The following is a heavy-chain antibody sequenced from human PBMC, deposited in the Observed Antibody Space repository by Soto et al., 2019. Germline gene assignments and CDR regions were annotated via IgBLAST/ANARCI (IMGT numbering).Heavy chain of an antibody. CDR3: AVGASSSWYLRYFDY. CDR1: GFTFSSYG. CDR2: IWYDGSNK. D-gene: IGHD6-13*01. J-gene: IGHJ4*02. V-gene: IGHV3-33*01. Sequence: SLRLSYAASGFTFSSYGMHWVRQAPGKGLEWVAVIWYDGSNKYYADSVKGRFTISRDNSKNTLYLQMNSLRSEDTAVYYCAVGASSSWYLRYFDYWGQGTLVTVS.